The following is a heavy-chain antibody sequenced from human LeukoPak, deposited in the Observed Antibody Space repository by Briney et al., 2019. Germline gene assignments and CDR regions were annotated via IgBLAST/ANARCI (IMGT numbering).Heavy chain of an antibody. D-gene: IGHD6-13*01. CDR3: VSSIAATPFDS. CDR1: GYIFTSYY. V-gene: IGHV1-46*01. J-gene: IGHJ4*02. CDR2: INPSGDNT. Sequence: ASVKVSCKASGYIFTSYYMHWVRQAPGQGLEWMGIINPSGDNTNYAQKLKGRVTMTRDTSTSTVYLELSSLRSEDTAVYYCVSSIAATPFDSWGQGTLVTVSS.